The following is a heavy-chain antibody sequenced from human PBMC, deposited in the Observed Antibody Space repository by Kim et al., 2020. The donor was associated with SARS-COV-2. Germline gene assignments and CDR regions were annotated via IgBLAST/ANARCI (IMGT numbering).Heavy chain of an antibody. J-gene: IGHJ4*02. Sequence: GGSLRLSCAGSGFTFRDYAIHWVRQVPGKGLEWVTLISNNGRDKYYSDSVKGRFTISRDNAKNTVYLQVNNLGPEDTAIFYCARVAARNLGLFHEDFDSWGQGTLVTVSS. CDR1: GFTFRDYA. CDR3: ARVAARNLGLFHEDFDS. CDR2: ISNNGRDK. V-gene: IGHV3-30-3*01. D-gene: IGHD2-21*01.